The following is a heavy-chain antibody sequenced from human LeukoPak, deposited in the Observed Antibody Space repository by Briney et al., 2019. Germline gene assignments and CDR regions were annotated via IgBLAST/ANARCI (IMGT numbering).Heavy chain of an antibody. J-gene: IGHJ4*02. Sequence: SVKVSCKASGGTFSSYAISWVRQAPGQGLEWMGGIIPIFGTANYAQKFQGRVTITADESTSTAYMELSSLRSEDTAVYYCARTRIHLGYCSGGSCYSGVDYWGQGTLVTVSS. CDR1: GGTFSSYA. D-gene: IGHD2-15*01. CDR2: IIPIFGTA. CDR3: ARTRIHLGYCSGGSCYSGVDY. V-gene: IGHV1-69*13.